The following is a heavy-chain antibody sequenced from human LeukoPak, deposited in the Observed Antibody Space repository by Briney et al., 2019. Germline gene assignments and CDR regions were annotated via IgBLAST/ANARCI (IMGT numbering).Heavy chain of an antibody. V-gene: IGHV3-66*01. CDR1: GFTVSRSY. CDR3: ARATMLGYYYGLDV. Sequence: GGSLRLSCVGSGFTVSRSYMSWVRQAPGKGLEWVSVLYSGGSTYYADSVKGRFTISRDDSKNTLYLQMNSLRGEDTAVFYCARATMLGYYYGLDVWGQGTTVTVSS. D-gene: IGHD3-10*02. J-gene: IGHJ6*02. CDR2: LYSGGST.